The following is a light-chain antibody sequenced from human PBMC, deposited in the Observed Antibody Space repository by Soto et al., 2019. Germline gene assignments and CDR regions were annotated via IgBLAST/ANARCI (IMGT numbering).Light chain of an antibody. Sequence: DIQRTQSPSSLSASVADRVTITCRASQSIRRSLNWYQQKPGKAPNLLIYAASSLESGVPSRFSGSGSATEFTLTISSLKPDDFATYYCQQYNSYVTFGQGTRLEIK. CDR1: QSIRRS. V-gene: IGKV1-5*01. CDR3: QQYNSYVT. J-gene: IGKJ5*01. CDR2: AAS.